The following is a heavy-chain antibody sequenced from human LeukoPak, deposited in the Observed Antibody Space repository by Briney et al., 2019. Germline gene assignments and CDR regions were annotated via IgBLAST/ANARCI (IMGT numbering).Heavy chain of an antibody. CDR2: IYTSGST. D-gene: IGHD6-6*01. V-gene: IGHV4-61*02. Sequence: SGTLSLTCTVSGGSISSSSYYWGWIRQPAGKGLEWIGRIYTSGSTNYNPSLKSRVTMSVDTSKNQSSLKLSSVTAADTAVYYCAREEGSSSLAFDIWGQGTMVTVSS. CDR3: AREEGSSSLAFDI. CDR1: GGSISSSSYY. J-gene: IGHJ3*02.